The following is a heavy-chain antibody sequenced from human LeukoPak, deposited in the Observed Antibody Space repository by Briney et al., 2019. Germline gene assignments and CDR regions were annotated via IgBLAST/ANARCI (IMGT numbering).Heavy chain of an antibody. V-gene: IGHV3-74*01. Sequence: HPGGSLRLSCAASGFTFSSYWMHWVRQAPGKGLVWVSRINSDGSSTSYADSVKGRFTISRDNAKNSLYLQMNSLRAEDTALYYCAKDTDGDYVIGAFDIWGQGTMVTVSS. D-gene: IGHD4-17*01. CDR3: AKDTDGDYVIGAFDI. CDR1: GFTFSSYW. J-gene: IGHJ3*02. CDR2: INSDGSST.